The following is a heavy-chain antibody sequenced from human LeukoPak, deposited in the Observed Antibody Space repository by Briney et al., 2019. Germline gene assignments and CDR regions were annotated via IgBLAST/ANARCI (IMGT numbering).Heavy chain of an antibody. CDR1: GYTFTGYY. Sequence: ASVKVSCKASGYTFTGYYMHWVRQAPAQGLEWMGWINPNSGGTNYAQKFQGRVTMTRDTSISTAYMELSRLRSDDTAVYYCARVYYDFWSGYDSWGQGTQVTVSS. D-gene: IGHD3-3*01. J-gene: IGHJ5*01. CDR3: ARVYYDFWSGYDS. CDR2: INPNSGGT. V-gene: IGHV1-2*02.